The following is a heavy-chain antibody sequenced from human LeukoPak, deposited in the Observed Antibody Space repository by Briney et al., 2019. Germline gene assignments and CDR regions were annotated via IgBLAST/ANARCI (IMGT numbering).Heavy chain of an antibody. CDR1: GFTFSSYA. Sequence: PGGSLRLSCAASGFTFSSYAMHWVRQAPGKGLEWVAVISYDGSNKYYADSVKGRFTISRDNSKNTRYLQMNGLRAEDTAVYYCASVEQQLAFDYWGQGTLVTVSS. D-gene: IGHD6-13*01. V-gene: IGHV3-30-3*01. CDR2: ISYDGSNK. CDR3: ASVEQQLAFDY. J-gene: IGHJ4*02.